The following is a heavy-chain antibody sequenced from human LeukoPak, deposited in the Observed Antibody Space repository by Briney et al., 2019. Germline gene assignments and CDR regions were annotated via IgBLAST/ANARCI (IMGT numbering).Heavy chain of an antibody. Sequence: SETLSLTCTVSGGSISSSSYYWGWIRQPPGKGLEWIGSIYYSGSTYYNPSLKSRVTMSVDTSKNQFSLKLNSVTAADTAVYYCVRNNYYGSGEIDYWGQGTLVTVSS. D-gene: IGHD3-10*01. CDR3: VRNNYYGSGEIDY. CDR2: IYYSGST. V-gene: IGHV4-39*07. CDR1: GGSISSSSYY. J-gene: IGHJ4*02.